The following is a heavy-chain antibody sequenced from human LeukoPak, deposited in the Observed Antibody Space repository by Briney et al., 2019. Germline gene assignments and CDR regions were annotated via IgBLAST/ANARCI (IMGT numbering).Heavy chain of an antibody. V-gene: IGHV1-69*06. Sequence: SVKVSCKASGYTFTSYGISWVRQAPGQGLEWMGGIIPIFGTANYAQKFQGRVTITADKSTSTAYMELSSLRSEDTAVYYCARETRIAAACLEYWGQGTLVTVSS. J-gene: IGHJ4*02. CDR1: GYTFTSYG. CDR2: IIPIFGTA. CDR3: ARETRIAAACLEY. D-gene: IGHD6-13*01.